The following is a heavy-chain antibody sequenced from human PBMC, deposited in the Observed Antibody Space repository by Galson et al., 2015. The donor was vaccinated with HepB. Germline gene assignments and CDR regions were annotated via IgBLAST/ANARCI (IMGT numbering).Heavy chain of an antibody. CDR2: IGTAGDT. CDR1: GFTFSSYD. Sequence: SLRLSCAASGFTFSSYDMHWVRQATGKGLEWVSAIGTAGDTYYPGSVKGRFTISRENAKNSLYLQMNSLRAGDTAVYYCARAGSFDAFGIWGQGTMVTVSS. V-gene: IGHV3-13*01. J-gene: IGHJ3*02. CDR3: ARAGSFDAFGI. D-gene: IGHD2/OR15-2a*01.